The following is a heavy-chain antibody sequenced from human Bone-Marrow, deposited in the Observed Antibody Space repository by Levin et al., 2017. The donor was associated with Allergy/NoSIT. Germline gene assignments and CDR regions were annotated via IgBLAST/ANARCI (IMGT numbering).Heavy chain of an antibody. CDR3: ARGDCYSGSCYGPDWFDH. Sequence: ASVKVSCKTSGYTFTSYNVYWVRQAPGQGLEWMGYINPNSGDTGYAQKFQGRVTLTRNSSINTAYMELSGLRSEDTAMYYCARGDCYSGSCYGPDWFDHWGQGTQVTVSS. D-gene: IGHD2-15*01. V-gene: IGHV1-8*01. CDR1: GYTFTSYN. CDR2: INPNSGDT. J-gene: IGHJ5*02.